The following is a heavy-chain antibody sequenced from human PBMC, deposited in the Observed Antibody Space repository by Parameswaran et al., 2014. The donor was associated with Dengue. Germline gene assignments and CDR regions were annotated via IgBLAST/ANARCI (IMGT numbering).Heavy chain of an antibody. CDR2: IYYSGST. J-gene: IGHJ4*02. D-gene: IGHD4-23*01. V-gene: IGHV4-59*01. Sequence: RWIRQPPGKGLEWIGYIYYSGSTNYNPSLKSRVTISVDTSKNQFSLKLSSVTAADTAVYYCARSLRWEQVDYWGQGTLVTVSS. CDR3: ARSLRWEQVDY.